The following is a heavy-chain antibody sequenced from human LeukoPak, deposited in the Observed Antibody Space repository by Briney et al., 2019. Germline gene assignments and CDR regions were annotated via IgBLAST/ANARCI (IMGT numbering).Heavy chain of an antibody. CDR3: ARASYYDFWSGYFFDY. Sequence: ASVKVSCKASGYTFTGYYMHWVRQAPGQGLEWMGWINPNSGGTNYAQKFQGRVTMTRDTSISTAYMDLSRLRSDDTAVYYCARASYYDFWSGYFFDYWGQGTLVTVSS. J-gene: IGHJ4*02. CDR2: INPNSGGT. CDR1: GYTFTGYY. D-gene: IGHD3-3*01. V-gene: IGHV1-2*02.